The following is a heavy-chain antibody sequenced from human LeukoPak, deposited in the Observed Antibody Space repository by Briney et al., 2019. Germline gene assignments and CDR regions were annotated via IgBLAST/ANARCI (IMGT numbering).Heavy chain of an antibody. Sequence: PGGSLGLSCAASGFTFSSYAMHWVRQAPGKGLEWVAVIWFDGSNKYYADSVQGRFTISRDNSKNTLYLQMNSLRAEDTAVYYCARSQSSSWYGLDYWGQGTLVTVSS. CDR1: GFTFSSYA. V-gene: IGHV3-33*01. CDR3: ARSQSSSWYGLDY. CDR2: IWFDGSNK. D-gene: IGHD6-13*01. J-gene: IGHJ4*02.